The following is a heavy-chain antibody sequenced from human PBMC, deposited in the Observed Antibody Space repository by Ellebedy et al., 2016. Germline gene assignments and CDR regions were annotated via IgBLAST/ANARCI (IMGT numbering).Heavy chain of an antibody. D-gene: IGHD6-13*01. CDR3: ARDRPYSSSWPYYYMDV. Sequence: GESLKISXAASGFTFSSYGMHWVRQAPGKGLEWVANIKQDGSEKYYVDSVKGRFTISRDNAKNSLYLQMNSLRAEDTAVYYCARDRPYSSSWPYYYMDVWGKGTTVTVSS. CDR2: IKQDGSEK. J-gene: IGHJ6*03. V-gene: IGHV3-7*01. CDR1: GFTFSSYG.